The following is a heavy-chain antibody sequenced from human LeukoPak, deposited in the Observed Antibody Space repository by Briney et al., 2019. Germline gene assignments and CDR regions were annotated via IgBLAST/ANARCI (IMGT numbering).Heavy chain of an antibody. CDR3: ARDLAVAVPDS. CDR2: ISSSGSTI. CDR1: GFTFSDYY. J-gene: IGHJ4*02. Sequence: GGSLRLSCAASGFTFSDYYMSWIRQAPGKGLEWVSYISSSGSTIYYADSVKGRFTISRDNAKNSLYLQMNSLRAEDRAVYYCARDLAVAVPDSWGQGTLVTVSS. V-gene: IGHV3-11*01. D-gene: IGHD6-19*01.